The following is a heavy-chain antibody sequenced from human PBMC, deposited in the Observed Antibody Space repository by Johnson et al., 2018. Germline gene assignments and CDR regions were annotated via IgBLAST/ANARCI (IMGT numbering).Heavy chain of an antibody. Sequence: QVQLVESGGGVVQPGRSLRVSCVVSGFTFSRFGMHWVRQAPGKGLEWVAVLTNDGSKTYYADSVKGRFTISRENSKNTLYLQMDSLRPEEPAVYYCAELSSSTFDIWCQGTVVTVSS. D-gene: IGHD6-6*01. CDR1: GFTFSRFG. CDR2: LTNDGSKT. J-gene: IGHJ3*02. V-gene: IGHV3-30*03. CDR3: AELSSSTFDI.